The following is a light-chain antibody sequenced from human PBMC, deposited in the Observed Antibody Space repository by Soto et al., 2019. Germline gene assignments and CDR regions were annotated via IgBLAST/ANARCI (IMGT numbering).Light chain of an antibody. V-gene: IGKV1-8*01. CDR2: AAS. CDR1: QGISSY. J-gene: IGKJ1*01. Sequence: AIRMTQSPSSFSASIGDRVTVTCRASQGISSYLAWYQQKPGRAPKLLIYAASTLQSGVPSRFSGSGSGTDFTLTISCLQSEDFATYYCQQYYDFPRTFGQGTKVDI. CDR3: QQYYDFPRT.